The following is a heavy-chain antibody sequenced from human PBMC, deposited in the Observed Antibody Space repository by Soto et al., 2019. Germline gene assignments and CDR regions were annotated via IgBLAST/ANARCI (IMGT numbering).Heavy chain of an antibody. CDR2: IYYSGST. CDR3: ARAWGRVFDY. CDR1: GGSISSYY. J-gene: IGHJ4*02. Sequence: QVQLQESGPGLVKPSETLSLTCTVSGGSISSYYWSWIRQPPGKGLEWIGYIYYSGSTNYTPSLKGRVTISVDTSKNQFSLKLSSVTAADTAVYYCARAWGRVFDYWGQGTLVTVSS. V-gene: IGHV4-59*01. D-gene: IGHD3-16*01.